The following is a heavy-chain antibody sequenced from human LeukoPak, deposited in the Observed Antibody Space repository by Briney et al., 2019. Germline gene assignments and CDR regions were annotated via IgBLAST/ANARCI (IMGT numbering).Heavy chain of an antibody. V-gene: IGHV3-53*01. CDR3: ARDLASNTGWEFDY. CDR1: GFTVSCNY. Sequence: GGSLRLSCAASGFTVSCNYMNWVRQAPGKGLEWVSLIYGGGSTYYADSVKGRFTISRDNSKNTLYLQMNSLRAEDTAVYYCARDLASNTGWEFDYWGQGTLVTVSS. J-gene: IGHJ4*02. CDR2: IYGGGST. D-gene: IGHD6-19*01.